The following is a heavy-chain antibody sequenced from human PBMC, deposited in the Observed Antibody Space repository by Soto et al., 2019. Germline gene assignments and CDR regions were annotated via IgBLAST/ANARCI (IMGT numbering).Heavy chain of an antibody. CDR3: ARETGSSYYYGMDV. D-gene: IGHD3-9*01. Sequence: PSETLSLTCTVSGGSISSGDYYWSWIRQPPGKGLEWIGYIYYSGSTYYNPSLKSRVTISVDTSKNQFSLKLSSVTAADTAVYYCARETGSSYYYGMDVWGQGTTVNVSS. J-gene: IGHJ6*02. CDR1: GGSISSGDYY. V-gene: IGHV4-30-4*01. CDR2: IYYSGST.